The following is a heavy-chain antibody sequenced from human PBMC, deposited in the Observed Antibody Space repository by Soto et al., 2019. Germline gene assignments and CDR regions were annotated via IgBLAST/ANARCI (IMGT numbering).Heavy chain of an antibody. CDR3: VKDQISGRRYFDY. D-gene: IGHD6-19*01. CDR1: GFTFSSYA. V-gene: IGHV3-64D*06. CDR2: ISSNGGST. J-gene: IGHJ4*02. Sequence: GGSLRLSCSASGFTFSSYAMHWVRQAPGKGLEYVSAISSNGGSTYYADSVKGRSTISRDNSKNTLYLQMSSLRAEDTAVYYCVKDQISGRRYFDYWGQGTLVTVSS.